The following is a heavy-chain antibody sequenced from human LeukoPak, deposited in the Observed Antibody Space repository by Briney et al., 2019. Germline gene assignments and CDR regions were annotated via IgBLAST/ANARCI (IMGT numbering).Heavy chain of an antibody. V-gene: IGHV1-18*01. CDR1: GYTFTSYG. CDR2: ISAYNGNT. D-gene: IGHD6-19*01. CDR3: ARDGSGDSSGWYGRSYNWFDP. Sequence: ASVKVSCKASGYTFTSYGISWVRQAPGQGLEWMGWISAYNGNTNYAQKLQGRVTMTTDTSTSTAYMELRSLRSDDTAVYYCARDGSGDSSGWYGRSYNWFDPWGQETLVTVSS. J-gene: IGHJ5*02.